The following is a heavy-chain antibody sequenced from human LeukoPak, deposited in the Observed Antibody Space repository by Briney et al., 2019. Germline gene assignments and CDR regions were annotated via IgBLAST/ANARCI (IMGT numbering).Heavy chain of an antibody. D-gene: IGHD1-26*01. CDR1: GYTFTSYD. V-gene: IGHV1-8*01. Sequence: ASLTLSCTASGYTFTSYDINWVRQATGQGLEWMGWMNPNSGTTGYAHKFQGIVTMTRNTSISRSYMELSSWRSEDTAVYYGAREYRIVGATSPLGYWGQGTLVTVSS. CDR2: MNPNSGTT. CDR3: AREYRIVGATSPLGY. J-gene: IGHJ4*02.